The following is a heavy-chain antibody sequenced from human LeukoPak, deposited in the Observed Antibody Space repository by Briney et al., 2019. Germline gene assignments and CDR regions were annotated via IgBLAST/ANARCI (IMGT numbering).Heavy chain of an antibody. CDR2: IIPILGIA. V-gene: IGHV1-69*04. Sequence: VASVKVSCKASGGTFSSYAISWVRQAPGQGLEWMGRIIPILGIANYAQKFQGRVTITADKSTSTAYMELSSLRSEDTAVYYCARSSCMTTVLGGWFDPWGQGTLVTVSS. CDR3: ARSSCMTTVLGGWFDP. D-gene: IGHD4-11*01. J-gene: IGHJ5*02. CDR1: GGTFSSYA.